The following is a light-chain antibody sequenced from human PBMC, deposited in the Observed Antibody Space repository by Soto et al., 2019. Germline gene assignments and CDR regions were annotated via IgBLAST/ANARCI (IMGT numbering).Light chain of an antibody. CDR1: QSVSSSY. V-gene: IGKV3D-15*01. CDR3: QQYNNWPS. CDR2: GAS. J-gene: IGKJ3*01. Sequence: EIVLTQSPATLSLSPGEIATLSCGASQSVSSSYLAWYQQTPGQAPRLLIYGASTRATGIPARFSGSGSGTEFTLTISSLQSEDFAVYYCQQYNNWPSFGPGTKVDIK.